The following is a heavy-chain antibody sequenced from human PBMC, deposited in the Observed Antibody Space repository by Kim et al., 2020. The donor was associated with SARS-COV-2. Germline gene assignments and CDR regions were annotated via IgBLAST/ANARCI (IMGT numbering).Heavy chain of an antibody. CDR2: ISYDGSNK. Sequence: GGSLRLSCAASGFTFSSYGMHWVRQAPGKGLEWVAVISYDGSNKYYADSVKGRFTISRDNSKNTLYLQMNSLRAEDTAVYYCACDDYGDLYFQHWGQGTLVTVSS. J-gene: IGHJ1*01. D-gene: IGHD4-17*01. V-gene: IGHV3-30*03. CDR3: ACDDYGDLYFQH. CDR1: GFTFSSYG.